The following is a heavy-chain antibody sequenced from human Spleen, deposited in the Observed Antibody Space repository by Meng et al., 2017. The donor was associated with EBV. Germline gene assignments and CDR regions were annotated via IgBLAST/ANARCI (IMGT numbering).Heavy chain of an antibody. CDR3: ARVQEDYGDYFLDY. CDR2: IYYSGST. Sequence: GQLQEPAPGLVKPSQPLSLTCAVSGDSISSGGYYWSWIRQPPGKGLEWMGYIYYSGSTYYNPSLKSRLTISLDTSKNQFSLKVSSVTAADTAVYYCARVQEDYGDYFLDYWGQGTLVTVSS. CDR1: GDSISSGGYY. V-gene: IGHV4-30-4*01. D-gene: IGHD4-17*01. J-gene: IGHJ4*02.